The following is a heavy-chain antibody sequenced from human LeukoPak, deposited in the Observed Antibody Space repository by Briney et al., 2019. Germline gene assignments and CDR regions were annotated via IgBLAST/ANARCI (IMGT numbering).Heavy chain of an antibody. Sequence: GGPLRLSCAASGFTLSNYVMHWVRQAPGKGLEWVALISYDERNQFFVDSVKGRFSISRDNSKNTLYLQMNSLRPEDTAVYYCAITPDGTTVDFDYWGQGTLVTVSS. J-gene: IGHJ4*02. CDR3: AITPDGTTVDFDY. D-gene: IGHD4-23*01. CDR1: GFTLSNYV. V-gene: IGHV3-30*04. CDR2: ISYDERNQ.